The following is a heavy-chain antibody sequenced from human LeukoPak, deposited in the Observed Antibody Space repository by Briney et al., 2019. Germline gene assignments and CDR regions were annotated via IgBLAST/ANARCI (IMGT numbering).Heavy chain of an antibody. CDR3: AREIVATRGAFDY. CDR1: GGSINSSSYY. J-gene: IGHJ4*02. V-gene: IGHV4-39*07. Sequence: SETLSLTCTVSGGSINSSSYYWGWIRQPPGKGLEWIGSIYYSGSTYYNPSLKSRVTISVDTSKNQFSLKLSSVTAADTAVYYCAREIVATRGAFDYWGQGTLVTVSS. CDR2: IYYSGST. D-gene: IGHD5-12*01.